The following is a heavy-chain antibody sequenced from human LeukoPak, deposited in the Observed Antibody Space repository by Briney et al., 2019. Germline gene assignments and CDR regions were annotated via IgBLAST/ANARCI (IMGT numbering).Heavy chain of an antibody. CDR2: ISGSGGST. CDR1: GFTFSSYG. D-gene: IGHD4-17*01. J-gene: IGHJ5*02. CDR3: AKGAVVTTTSLVYGMDL. V-gene: IGHV3-23*01. Sequence: GGSLRLSCAASGFTFSSYGTSWVRQAPGKGLEWVSAISGSGGSTYYADSVKGRFTISRDNSKNTLYLQMNSLRAEDTAVYYCAKGAVVTTTSLVYGMDLWGQGTLVTVSS.